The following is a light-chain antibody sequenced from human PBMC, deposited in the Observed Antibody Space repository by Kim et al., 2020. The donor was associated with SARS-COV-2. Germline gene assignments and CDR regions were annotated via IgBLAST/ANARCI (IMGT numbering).Light chain of an antibody. CDR2: GAS. J-gene: IGKJ2*01. CDR3: QQYGISPYT. CDR1: PSVSGNY. Sequence: LSPGGRAPLSCRAGPSVSGNYFAWYQQKPGQAPRLLMYGASSRAAGIPDRFSGSGSGTDFTLSISRLEPEDFAVYYCQQYGISPYTFGQGTKLEI. V-gene: IGKV3-20*01.